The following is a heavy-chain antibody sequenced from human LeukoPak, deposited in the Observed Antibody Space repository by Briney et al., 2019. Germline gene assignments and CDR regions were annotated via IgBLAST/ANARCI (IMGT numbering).Heavy chain of an antibody. J-gene: IGHJ4*02. D-gene: IGHD1-1*01. Sequence: GASVKVSCKASGYTFTSYGISWVRQAPGQGLEWMGWISANNGDTDYPPKLQDRVTMTTDTYTSTAYMELRSLRSDDTAMYYCARESHETREDYWGQGTLVTVS. CDR3: ARESHETREDY. CDR2: ISANNGDT. V-gene: IGHV1-18*01. CDR1: GYTFTSYG.